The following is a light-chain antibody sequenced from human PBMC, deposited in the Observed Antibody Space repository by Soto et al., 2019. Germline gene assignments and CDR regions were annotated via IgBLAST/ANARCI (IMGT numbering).Light chain of an antibody. V-gene: IGLV1-51*01. Sequence: QSVLTQPPSVSAAPGQTVTISCSGSSSNVGHESVSWYQSLPGTAPKLLIYDNYKRPSGIPDRFSGSKSGTSATLGLTGLQTRDEADYYCGTWDSTLNVWVFGGGTKLTVL. CDR1: SSNVGHES. CDR2: DNY. J-gene: IGLJ3*02. CDR3: GTWDSTLNVWV.